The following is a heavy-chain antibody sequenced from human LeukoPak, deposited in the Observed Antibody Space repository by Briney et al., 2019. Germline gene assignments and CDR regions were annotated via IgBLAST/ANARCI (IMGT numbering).Heavy chain of an antibody. CDR1: GGTFSSYA. CDR2: IIPIFGTA. V-gene: IGHV1-69*05. J-gene: IGHJ1*01. D-gene: IGHD4-17*01. CDR3: ASPLTTVTTGYFQH. Sequence: SVKVSCEASGGTFSSYAISWVRQAPGQGLEWMGRIIPIFGTANYAQKFQGRVTITTDESTSTAYMELSSLRSEDTAVYYCASPLTTVTTGYFQHWGQGTLVTASS.